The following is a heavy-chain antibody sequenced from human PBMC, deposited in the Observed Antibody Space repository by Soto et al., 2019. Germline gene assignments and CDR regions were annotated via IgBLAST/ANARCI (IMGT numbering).Heavy chain of an antibody. CDR3: ARHREQWLPRGAFDI. D-gene: IGHD6-19*01. V-gene: IGHV4-34*01. J-gene: IGHJ3*02. CDR1: GGSFSGYY. Sequence: PSETLSLTCAVYGGSFSGYYWSWIRQPPGKGLEWIGEINHSGSTNYNPSLKSRVTISVDTSKNQFSLKLSSVTAADTAVYYCARHREQWLPRGAFDIWGQGTMVTVSS. CDR2: INHSGST.